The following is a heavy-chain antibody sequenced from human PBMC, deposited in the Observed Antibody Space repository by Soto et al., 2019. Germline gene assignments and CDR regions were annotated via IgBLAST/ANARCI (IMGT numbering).Heavy chain of an antibody. V-gene: IGHV3-30-3*01. CDR2: ISYDGSNK. CDR3: ARDSNYYDSSGYYYGDY. CDR1: GFTFSSYA. D-gene: IGHD3-22*01. J-gene: IGHJ4*02. Sequence: PXXSLRLSFAASGFTFSSYAMHWVLQAPGKGLEWVAVISYDGSNKYYADSVKGRFTISRDNSKNTLYLQMNSLRAEDKAVYYCARDSNYYDSSGYYYGDYWGQGTLVTVSS.